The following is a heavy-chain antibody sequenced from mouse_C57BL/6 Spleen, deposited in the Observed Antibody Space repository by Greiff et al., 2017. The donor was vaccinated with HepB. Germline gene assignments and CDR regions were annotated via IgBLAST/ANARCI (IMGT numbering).Heavy chain of an antibody. J-gene: IGHJ4*01. CDR3: ARHGYGSSYVDAMDY. D-gene: IGHD1-1*01. V-gene: IGHV5-12*01. CDR2: ISNGGGST. CDR1: GFTFSDYY. Sequence: EVKLQESGGGLVQPGGSLKLSCAASGFTFSDYYMYWVRQTPEKRLEWVAYISNGGGSTYYPDTVKGRFTISRDNAKNTLYLQMSRLKSEDTAMYDCARHGYGSSYVDAMDYWGQGTSVTVSS.